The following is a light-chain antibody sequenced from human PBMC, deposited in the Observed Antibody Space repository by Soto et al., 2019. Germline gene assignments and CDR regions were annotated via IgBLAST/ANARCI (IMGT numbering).Light chain of an antibody. CDR3: SSYAGTKSRDV. CDR2: EVT. CDR1: SSDVGGYNF. J-gene: IGLJ1*01. Sequence: QSALTQPPSASGSRGQSVTLSCTGTSSDVGGYNFVSWYQQHPGKAPKLILYEVTKRPSGVPDRFSGSKAGNTASLTVSGLQTEDEAHYYCSSYAGTKSRDVFGTGTKLTVL. V-gene: IGLV2-8*01.